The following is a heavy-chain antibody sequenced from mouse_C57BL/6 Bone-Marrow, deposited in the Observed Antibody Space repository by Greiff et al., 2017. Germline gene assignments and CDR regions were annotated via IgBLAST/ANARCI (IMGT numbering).Heavy chain of an antibody. CDR3: ARLIGAY. CDR2: ISYDGSN. Sequence: EVQLVESGPGLVKPSQSLSLTCSVTGYSITSGYYWNWIRQFPGNKLEWMGYISYDGSNNYNPSLKNRISITRDTSKNQFFLKLNSVTTEDTATYYCARLIGAYWGQGTLVTVSA. V-gene: IGHV3-6*01. CDR1: GYSITSGYY. J-gene: IGHJ3*01. D-gene: IGHD1-1*01.